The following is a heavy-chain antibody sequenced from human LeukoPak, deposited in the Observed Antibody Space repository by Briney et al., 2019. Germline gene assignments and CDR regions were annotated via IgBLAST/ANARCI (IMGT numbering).Heavy chain of an antibody. CDR2: ISTSSSYI. CDR3: ARAKSSSWNRAFGY. Sequence: KPGGSLRLSCAASGFTFSSYSMNWVRQAPGKGLEWLSSISTSSSYIYYADSVKGRFTISRDNAKNSLYLQMNSLRAEDTAVYYCARAKSSSWNRAFGYWGQGTLVTVSS. D-gene: IGHD6-13*01. J-gene: IGHJ4*02. CDR1: GFTFSSYS. V-gene: IGHV3-21*01.